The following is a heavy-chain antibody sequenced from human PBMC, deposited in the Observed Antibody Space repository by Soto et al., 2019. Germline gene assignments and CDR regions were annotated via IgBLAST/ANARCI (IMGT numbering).Heavy chain of an antibody. CDR2: IYYSGST. D-gene: IGHD3-10*01. CDR3: ARVRGYDFDY. CDR1: GGSISSYY. J-gene: IGHJ4*02. Sequence: SETLSLTCTVSGGSISSYYWSWIRQPPGKGLEWIGYIYYSGSTNYNPSLKSRVTISVDTSKNQFSLKLSSVTAADTAVYYCARVRGYDFDYWGQGALVTVSS. V-gene: IGHV4-59*01.